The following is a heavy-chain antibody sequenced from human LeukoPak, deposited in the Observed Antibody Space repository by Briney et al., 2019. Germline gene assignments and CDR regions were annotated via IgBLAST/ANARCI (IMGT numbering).Heavy chain of an antibody. J-gene: IGHJ6*02. CDR2: ISYDGSNK. D-gene: IGHD5-12*01. Sequence: PGRSLRLSCAASGFTFSSYGMHWVRQAPGKGLEWVAVISYDGSNKYYADSVKGRFTISRDNSKNTLYLQMNSLRAEDTAVYYCAKDLERGYSGYDSHYGMDVWGQGTTVTVSS. V-gene: IGHV3-30*18. CDR3: AKDLERGYSGYDSHYGMDV. CDR1: GFTFSSYG.